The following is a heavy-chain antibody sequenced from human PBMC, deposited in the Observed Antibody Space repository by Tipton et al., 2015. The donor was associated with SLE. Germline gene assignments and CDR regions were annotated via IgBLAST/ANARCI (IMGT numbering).Heavy chain of an antibody. CDR3: AKGSWGSTWTSVDYYYGMDV. J-gene: IGHJ6*02. CDR1: EFIFSTYA. V-gene: IGHV3-23*01. CDR2: ISGSGDSS. Sequence: SLRLSCAASEFIFSTYAMTWVRQAPGRGLEWVSTISGSGDSSYYANSVKGRFTISRDNSRDTLYLQMNSLRAEDTAVYYCAKGSWGSTWTSVDYYYGMDVWGQGTTVTVSS. D-gene: IGHD6-13*01.